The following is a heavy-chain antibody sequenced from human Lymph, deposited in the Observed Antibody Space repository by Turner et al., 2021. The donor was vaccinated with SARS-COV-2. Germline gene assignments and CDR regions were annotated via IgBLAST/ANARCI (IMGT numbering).Heavy chain of an antibody. CDR1: GFTFSSYA. Sequence: QVQLVQSGGGVVQPGRSLRLSCAASGFTFSSYALHWVRQAPGKGLEWVALISYDGSNKYYADAVKGRFNISRDNSKNTLYLQMNRLRAEDTAVYYCAKDGGGYSSTWGQGTLVTVSS. D-gene: IGHD6-13*01. CDR2: ISYDGSNK. J-gene: IGHJ5*02. CDR3: AKDGGGYSST. V-gene: IGHV3-30*18.